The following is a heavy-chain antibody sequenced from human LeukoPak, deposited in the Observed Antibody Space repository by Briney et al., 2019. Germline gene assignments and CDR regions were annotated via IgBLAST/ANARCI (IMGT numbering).Heavy chain of an antibody. J-gene: IGHJ4*02. D-gene: IGHD3-16*02. CDR1: GGSISSSSYY. CDR2: IYYSGST. Sequence: SETLSLTCTVSGGSISSSSYYWGWIRQPPGKGLEWIGSIYYSGSTYYNPSLKSRVTISVDTSKNQFSLKLSSVTAAHTAVYYCARSPYDYVWGSYRNPYYFDYWGQGTLVTVSS. V-gene: IGHV4-39*01. CDR3: ARSPYDYVWGSYRNPYYFDY.